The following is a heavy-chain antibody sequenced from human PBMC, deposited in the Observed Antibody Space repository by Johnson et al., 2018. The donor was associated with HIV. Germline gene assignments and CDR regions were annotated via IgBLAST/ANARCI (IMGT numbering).Heavy chain of an antibody. CDR3: VREKDSLMILSKDAFDI. J-gene: IGHJ3*02. CDR2: IKEDETEK. V-gene: IGHV3-7*01. CDR1: GFSFRRYW. D-gene: IGHD2-15*01. Sequence: VQLVESGGGVVRPGGSLRLSCTASGFSFRRYWMSWVRQAPGKGLEWVANIKEDETEKYYVDSVKGRFTISRENDKKSVFLQMNSLRAEDSAVYYCVREKDSLMILSKDAFDIWGQGTAVTVSS.